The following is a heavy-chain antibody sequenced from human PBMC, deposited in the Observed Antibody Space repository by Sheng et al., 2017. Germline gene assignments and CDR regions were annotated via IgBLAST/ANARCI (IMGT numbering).Heavy chain of an antibody. D-gene: IGHD3-3*01. V-gene: IGHV4-34*01. CDR3: ARLSFWSGYYYRRGVYYFDY. CDR1: GGSFSGYY. Sequence: QVQLQQWGAGLLKPSETLSLTCAVYGGSFSGYYWSWIRQPPGKGLEWIGEINHSGSTNYNPSLKSRVTISVDTSKNQFSLKLSSVTAADTAVYYCARLSFWSGYYYRRGVYYFDYWGQGTLVTVSS. CDR2: INHSGST. J-gene: IGHJ4*02.